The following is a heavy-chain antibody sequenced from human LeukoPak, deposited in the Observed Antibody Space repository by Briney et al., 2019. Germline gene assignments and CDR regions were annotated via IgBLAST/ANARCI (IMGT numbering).Heavy chain of an antibody. CDR2: IYYSGST. D-gene: IGHD3-3*01. J-gene: IGHJ6*04. Sequence: SETLSLTCTVSGGSISSSSYYWGWIRQPPGKGLEWIVSIYYSGSTYYNPSLKSRDTISVDTSKNQFSLKLSSVTAADTAVYYCARADYDFWSGYFSPPDVWGKGTTVTVSS. V-gene: IGHV4-39*01. CDR3: ARADYDFWSGYFSPPDV. CDR1: GGSISSSSYY.